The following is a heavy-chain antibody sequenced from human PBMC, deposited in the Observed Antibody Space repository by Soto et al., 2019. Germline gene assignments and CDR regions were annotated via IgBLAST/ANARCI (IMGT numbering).Heavy chain of an antibody. CDR3: AKDKRLRVSSNFGD. Sequence: EVQLRQSGGGVVQPGGSLRLSCVASGCSFNNYAMTWVRQAPGKGLEWVSCISGSGDGTYYADSVKDRFSVSRDKSTSTVHLQMSSLRVENTAVYYRAKDKRLRVSSNFGDWGKVALGIGSS. V-gene: IGHV3-23*01. CDR1: GCSFNNYA. CDR2: ISGSGDGT. D-gene: IGHD3-16*01. J-gene: IGHJ4*02.